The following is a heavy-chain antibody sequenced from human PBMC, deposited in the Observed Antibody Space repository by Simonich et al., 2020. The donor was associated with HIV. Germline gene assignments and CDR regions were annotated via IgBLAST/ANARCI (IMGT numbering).Heavy chain of an antibody. J-gene: IGHJ3*02. D-gene: IGHD1-26*01. V-gene: IGHV1-2*06. Sequence: QVQLVQSGAEVKKPGASVKVSCKASGYTFTDYNIHWVRQAPGQGLEWMGRVNPNSGGTDYPQKFKGRVTMTRDKSITTAYMELSRLRSDDTAFYYCATHGPGSYSSALDIWGQGTMVTVSS. CDR2: VNPNSGGT. CDR1: GYTFTDYN. CDR3: ATHGPGSYSSALDI.